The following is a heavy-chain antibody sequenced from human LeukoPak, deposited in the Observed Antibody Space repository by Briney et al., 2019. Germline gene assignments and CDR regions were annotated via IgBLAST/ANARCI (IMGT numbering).Heavy chain of an antibody. CDR2: IYYSGST. J-gene: IGHJ4*02. CDR1: GGSISSYY. V-gene: IGHV4-59*06. D-gene: IGHD3-10*01. CDR3: AGSITMVRGVIGIDY. Sequence: SETLSLTCTVSGGSISSYYWSWIRQHPGKGLEWIGYIYYSGSTYYNPSLKSRVTISVDTSKNQFSLKLSSVTAADTAVYYCAGSITMVRGVIGIDYWGQGTLVTVSS.